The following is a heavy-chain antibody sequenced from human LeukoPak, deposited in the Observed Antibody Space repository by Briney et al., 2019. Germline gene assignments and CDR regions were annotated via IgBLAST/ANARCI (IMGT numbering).Heavy chain of an antibody. J-gene: IGHJ4*02. V-gene: IGHV4-34*01. D-gene: IGHD2-2*02. Sequence: SETLSLTCAVYGGSFSGYYWSWIRQPPGKGLEWIGEINHSGSTNYNPSLKSRVTISVDTSKNQFSLKLSSVTAADTAVYYCARGCGGDIVVVPAAIKFDYWGQGTLVTVSS. CDR3: ARGCGGDIVVVPAAIKFDY. CDR2: INHSGST. CDR1: GGSFSGYY.